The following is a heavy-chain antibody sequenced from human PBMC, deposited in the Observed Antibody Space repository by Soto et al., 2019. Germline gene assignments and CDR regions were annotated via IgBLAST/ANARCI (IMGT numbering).Heavy chain of an antibody. Sequence: SVKVSCKASGGTFSSYAISWVRQAPGQGLEWMGGIIPIFGIANYAQKFQGRVTITADESTSTAYMELSSLRSEDTAVYYCARSIVGATTHWFDPWGQGTLVTVSS. CDR3: ARSIVGATTHWFDP. CDR2: IIPIFGIA. CDR1: GGTFSSYA. V-gene: IGHV1-69*13. J-gene: IGHJ5*02. D-gene: IGHD1-26*01.